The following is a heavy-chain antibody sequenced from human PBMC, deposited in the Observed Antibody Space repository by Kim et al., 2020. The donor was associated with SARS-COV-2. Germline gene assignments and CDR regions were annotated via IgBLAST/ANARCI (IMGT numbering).Heavy chain of an antibody. CDR2: ISGSGGNT. J-gene: IGHJ4*02. CDR3: AKRPLDDYIWGSYLFDY. D-gene: IGHD3-16*02. V-gene: IGHV3-23*01. Sequence: GGSLRLSCAASGFTFSSFVMSWVRQAPGKGLEWVSSISGSGGNTYYADSVKGRFTISRDNSKNTLYLQMNSLRAEDTAVYYCAKRPLDDYIWGSYLFDYWGQGTLVTVS. CDR1: GFTFSSFV.